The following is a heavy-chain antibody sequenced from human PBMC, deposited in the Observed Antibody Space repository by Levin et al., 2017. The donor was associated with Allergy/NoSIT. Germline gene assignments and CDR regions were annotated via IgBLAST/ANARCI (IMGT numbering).Heavy chain of an antibody. D-gene: IGHD6-19*01. J-gene: IGHJ3*02. CDR2: IYHSGST. CDR3: ARAAYSSGWYSSKDAFDI. V-gene: IGHV4-30-2*01. Sequence: SETLSLTCAVSGGSISSGGYSWSWIRQPPGKGLEWIGYIYHSGSTYYNPSLKSRVTISVDRSKNQFSLKLSSVTAADTAVYYCARAAYSSGWYSSKDAFDIWGQGTMVTVSS. CDR1: GGSISSGGYS.